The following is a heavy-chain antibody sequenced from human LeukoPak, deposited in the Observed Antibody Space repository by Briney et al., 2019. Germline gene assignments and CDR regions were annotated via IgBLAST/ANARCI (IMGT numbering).Heavy chain of an antibody. CDR2: IIPILGIA. CDR1: GGTFSSYA. V-gene: IGHV1-69*04. D-gene: IGHD3-10*01. CDR3: AEGKTYYYGSGAPLYGIDV. Sequence: EASVKVSCKASGGTFSSYAISWGRQAPGQGLEWMGRIIPILGIANYAQKFQGRVTITADKSTSTAYMELSSLRSEDTAVYYCAEGKTYYYGSGAPLYGIDVWGRGTTVTVSS. J-gene: IGHJ6*02.